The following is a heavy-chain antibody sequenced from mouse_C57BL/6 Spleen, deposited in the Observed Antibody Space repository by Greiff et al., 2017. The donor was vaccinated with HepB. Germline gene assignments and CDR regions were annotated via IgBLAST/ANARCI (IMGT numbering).Heavy chain of an antibody. Sequence: QVQLQQSGPGLVQPSQSLSISCTASGFSFTSYGVHWVRQSPGKGLEWLGVIWSGGSTDYYAAFISRQSISKDNSKSHDFFKLNSLQADDTGIYSCAREGDYYYGRDYYAMDYWGQGTSVTVSS. J-gene: IGHJ4*01. V-gene: IGHV2-2*01. CDR3: AREGDYYYGRDYYAMDY. CDR2: IWSGGST. CDR1: GFSFTSYG. D-gene: IGHD1-1*01.